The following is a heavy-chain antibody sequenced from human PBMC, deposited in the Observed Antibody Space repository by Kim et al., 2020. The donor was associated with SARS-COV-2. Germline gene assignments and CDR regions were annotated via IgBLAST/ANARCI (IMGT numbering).Heavy chain of an antibody. V-gene: IGHV4-61*01. CDR1: GGSVSSGSYY. CDR3: ARTYYDILTGQRYGMDV. D-gene: IGHD3-9*01. Sequence: SETLSLTCTVSGGSVSSGSYYWSWIRQPPGKGLEWIGYIYYSGSTNYNPSLKSRVTISVDTSKNQFSLKLSSVTAADTAVYYCARTYYDILTGQRYGMDVWGQGTTVTVSS. CDR2: IYYSGST. J-gene: IGHJ6*02.